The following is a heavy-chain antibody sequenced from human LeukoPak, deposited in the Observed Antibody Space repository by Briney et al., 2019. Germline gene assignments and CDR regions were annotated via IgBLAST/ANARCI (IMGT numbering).Heavy chain of an antibody. V-gene: IGHV3-74*01. CDR1: GFTFSNYW. Sequence: GGSLRLSCAASGFTFSNYWMHWVRQAPGKGLVWVSRLNSDGSSTNYADSVKGRFTISRENAKSTLYLQMNSLRAEDTAVYYCARDGGKDDYGDYWGQGTLVTVSS. CDR3: ARDGGKDDYGDY. J-gene: IGHJ4*02. D-gene: IGHD3-3*01. CDR2: LNSDGSST.